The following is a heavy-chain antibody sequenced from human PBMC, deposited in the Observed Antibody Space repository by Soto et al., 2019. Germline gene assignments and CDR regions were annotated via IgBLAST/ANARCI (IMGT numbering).Heavy chain of an antibody. CDR2: ISAYNGAT. D-gene: IGHD6-13*01. J-gene: IGHJ4*02. CDR1: GFTFTHYG. V-gene: IGHV1-18*01. Sequence: ASVKVSCKTSGFTFTHYGIRWVRQAPGQGLEWMGWISAYNGATNYAQKFRDRLTMTTDASTSTAYRELRSLRSDDTAVYFCARASNASNWDYWGQGTLVTVSS. CDR3: ARASNASNWDY.